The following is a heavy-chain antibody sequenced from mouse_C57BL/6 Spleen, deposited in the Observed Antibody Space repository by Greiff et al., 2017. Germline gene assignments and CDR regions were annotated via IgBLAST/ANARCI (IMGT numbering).Heavy chain of an antibody. J-gene: IGHJ4*01. V-gene: IGHV5-17*01. D-gene: IGHD1-1*01. CDR3: ARVYYGSSLYYAMDY. Sequence: VQLKESGGGLVKPGGSLKLSCAASGFTFSDYGMHWVRQAPEKGLEWVAYISSGSSTIYYADTVKGRFTISRDNAKNTLFLQMTSLRSEDTAMYYCARVYYGSSLYYAMDYWGQGTSVTVSS. CDR1: GFTFSDYG. CDR2: ISSGSSTI.